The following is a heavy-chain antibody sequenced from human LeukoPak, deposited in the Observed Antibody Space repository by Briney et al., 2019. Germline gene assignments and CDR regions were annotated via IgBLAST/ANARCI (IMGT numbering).Heavy chain of an antibody. V-gene: IGHV3-11*01. CDR3: VRGDTYGRY. Sequence: GGSLRLSCAASGFTFSDYYMSWIRQAPGKGLEWVSYISSRGTTIYYADSVKDRFTISRDNARSALFLQMNSLRVEDTAVYYCVRGDTYGRYWGQGTLVTVSS. CDR1: GFTFSDYY. D-gene: IGHD5-18*01. J-gene: IGHJ4*02. CDR2: ISSRGTTI.